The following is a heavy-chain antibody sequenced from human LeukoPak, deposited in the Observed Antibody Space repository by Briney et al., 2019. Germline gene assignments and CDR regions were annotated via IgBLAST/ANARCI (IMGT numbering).Heavy chain of an antibody. D-gene: IGHD1-26*01. V-gene: IGHV3-30*02. Sequence: GGSLRLSCAASGFTFSDYYMSWVRQAPGKGLEWVAFIRYDGSNKYYADSVKGRFTISRDNSKNTLYLQMNSLRAEDTAVYYCARDPYSGTYGDTYYYYMDVWGKGTTVTISS. CDR3: ARDPYSGTYGDTYYYYMDV. CDR2: IRYDGSNK. CDR1: GFTFSDYY. J-gene: IGHJ6*03.